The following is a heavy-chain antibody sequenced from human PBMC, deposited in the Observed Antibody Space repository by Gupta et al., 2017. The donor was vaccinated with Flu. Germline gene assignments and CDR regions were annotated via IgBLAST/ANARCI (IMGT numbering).Heavy chain of an antibody. V-gene: IGHV1-69*06. J-gene: IGHJ6*02. CDR1: GGTFSSYA. CDR2: IIPIFGTA. CDR3: AREGGGIAVAVYYYYYGMDV. Sequence: QVQLVQSGAEVKKPGSSVKVSCKASGGTFSSYAISWVRQAPGQGLEWMGGIIPIFGTANYAQKFQGRVTITADKSTSTAYMELSSLRSEDTAVYYCAREGGGIAVAVYYYYYGMDVWGQGTTVTVSS. D-gene: IGHD6-19*01.